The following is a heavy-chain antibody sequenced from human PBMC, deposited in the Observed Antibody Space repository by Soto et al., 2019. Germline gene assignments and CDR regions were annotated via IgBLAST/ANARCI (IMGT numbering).Heavy chain of an antibody. D-gene: IGHD2-8*01. CDR3: ARSLPKTMVYAIEPFDI. CDR1: GDSVSSNSAA. CDR2: TYYRSKWYN. Sequence: SQTLSLTCAISGDSVSSNSAAWNWIRQSPSRGLEWLGRTYYRSKWYNDYAVSVKSRITINPDTSKNQFSPQLNSVTPEDTAVYYCARSLPKTMVYAIEPFDIWGQGTMVTVSS. J-gene: IGHJ3*02. V-gene: IGHV6-1*01.